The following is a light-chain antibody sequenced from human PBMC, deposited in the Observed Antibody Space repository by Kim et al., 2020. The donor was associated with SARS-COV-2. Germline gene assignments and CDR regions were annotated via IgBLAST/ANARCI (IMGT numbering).Light chain of an antibody. CDR2: GAS. V-gene: IGKV3-20*01. Sequence: LSPGERATLSCRASQSVSSSYLAWYQQKPGQAPRLLVYGASSRATGIPDRFSGSGSGTDFTLTISRLEPEDFAVYYCQQYGSSRTFGQGTKVDIK. CDR3: QQYGSSRT. CDR1: QSVSSSY. J-gene: IGKJ1*01.